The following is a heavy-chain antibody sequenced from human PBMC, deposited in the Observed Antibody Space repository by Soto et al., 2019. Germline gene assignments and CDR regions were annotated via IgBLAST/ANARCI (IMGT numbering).Heavy chain of an antibody. CDR1: GGSISSDY. J-gene: IGHJ3*02. V-gene: IGHV4-59*01. D-gene: IGHD3-10*01. CDR3: ARVWGGAFDI. CDR2: IYYSGST. Sequence: SETLXLTWTVSGGSISSDYWSWIRQPPGKGLEWIGYIYYSGSTNYNPSLKSRVTISVDTSKNQFSLKLSSVTAADTAVYYCARVWGGAFDIWGQGTMVTVSS.